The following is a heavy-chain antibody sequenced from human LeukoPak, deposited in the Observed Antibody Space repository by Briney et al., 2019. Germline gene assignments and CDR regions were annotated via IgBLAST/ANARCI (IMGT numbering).Heavy chain of an antibody. D-gene: IGHD6-13*01. V-gene: IGHV3-74*01. CDR2: INSDGSST. CDR3: ARGDITAALFS. Sequence: GGSLRLSCAASGFTFSSYWMHWVRQAPGKGLVWVSRINSDGSSTSHADSVKGRFTISRDNAKNTLYLQMNSLRAEDTAVYYCARGDITAALFSWGQGTLVTVSS. CDR1: GFTFSSYW. J-gene: IGHJ4*02.